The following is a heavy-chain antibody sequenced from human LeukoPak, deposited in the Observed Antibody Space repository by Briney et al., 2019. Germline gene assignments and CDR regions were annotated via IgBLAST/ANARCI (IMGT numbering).Heavy chain of an antibody. CDR2: IYYSGST. CDR3: ARGIYGYYGSGIDY. V-gene: IGHV4-39*01. CDR1: GGSISSSSYY. D-gene: IGHD3-10*01. J-gene: IGHJ4*02. Sequence: SETPSLTCTVSGGSISSSSYYWGWIRQPPGRGLEWIGSIYYSGSTYYNPSLKSRVTISVDTSKNQFSLKLSSVTAADTAVYYCARGIYGYYGSGIDYRGQGTLVTVSS.